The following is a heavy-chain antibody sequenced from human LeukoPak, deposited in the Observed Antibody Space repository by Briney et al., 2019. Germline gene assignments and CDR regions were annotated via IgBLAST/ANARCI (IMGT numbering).Heavy chain of an antibody. Sequence: GRSLRLSCAASGFTFSIYGMHWVRQAPGKGLEWVSYISSSSSTIYYADSVKGRFTISRDNAKNSLYLQMNSLRAEDTAVYYCARDGVPDAFDIWGQGTMVTVSS. CDR1: GFTFSIYG. CDR3: ARDGVPDAFDI. J-gene: IGHJ3*02. CDR2: ISSSSSTI. D-gene: IGHD2-2*01. V-gene: IGHV3-48*04.